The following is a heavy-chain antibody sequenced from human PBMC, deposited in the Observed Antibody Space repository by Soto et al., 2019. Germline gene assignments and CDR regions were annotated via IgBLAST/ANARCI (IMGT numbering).Heavy chain of an antibody. CDR2: INSDGSNT. CDR3: ARLIQNRYGMDV. CDR1: GFTYNNYW. Sequence: EVQLVESGGGLVQPGGSLRLSCAAAGFTYNNYWMHWVRQAPGKGLVWVSRINSDGSNTFYADSVKGRFSISRDNAKNTVYLQMNSLRGEDTAVYYCARLIQNRYGMDVWGQGTTVTVAS. D-gene: IGHD5-18*01. J-gene: IGHJ6*02. V-gene: IGHV3-74*01.